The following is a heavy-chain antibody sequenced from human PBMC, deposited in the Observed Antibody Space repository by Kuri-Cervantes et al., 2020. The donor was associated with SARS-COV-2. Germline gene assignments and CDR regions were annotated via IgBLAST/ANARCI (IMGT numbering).Heavy chain of an antibody. D-gene: IGHD2-8*02. J-gene: IGHJ6*04. CDR2: INAYNGNT. V-gene: IGHV1-18*01. CDR3: ARDGQGDSTSGGSSYALDV. CDR1: GYSFTSYG. Sequence: ASVKVSCKASGYSFTSYGINWVRQAPGQGLEWIGWINAYNGNTKYAQRLQGRVTMTTDTSTSIAYMELRGLRSDDTAVFYCARDGQGDSTSGGSSYALDVWGKGTTVTVSS.